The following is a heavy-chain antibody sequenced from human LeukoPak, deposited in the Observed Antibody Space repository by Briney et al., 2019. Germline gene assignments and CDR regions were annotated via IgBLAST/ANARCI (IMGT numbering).Heavy chain of an antibody. CDR1: GFTFSKAW. J-gene: IGHJ4*02. Sequence: GGSLRLSCAASGFTFSKAWMYWVRQAPGKGLEWVGRIKSKTDGGTTDYAAPVKGRFTISRDDSKNTLFLQIDSLKTEGTATYYCTTPKYSGYDFYFWGQGTLVTVSS. D-gene: IGHD5-12*01. V-gene: IGHV3-15*07. CDR2: IKSKTDGGTT. CDR3: TTPKYSGYDFYF.